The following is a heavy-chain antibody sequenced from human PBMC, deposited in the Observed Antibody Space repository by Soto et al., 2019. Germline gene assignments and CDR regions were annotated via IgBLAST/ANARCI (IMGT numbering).Heavy chain of an antibody. CDR2: ISATGDDA. CDR1: GFTFNIRA. CDR3: AKNPVGGRYDPNWFDP. J-gene: IGHJ5*02. Sequence: GGSLRLSCEASGFTFNIRAMSWVRQAPGKGLEWVSMISATGDDAHYADSVKGRFTISRDNSKNTVYLQMNSLTAEDTALYYCAKNPVGGRYDPNWFDPWGQAPQVTVSS. V-gene: IGHV3-23*01. D-gene: IGHD5-12*01.